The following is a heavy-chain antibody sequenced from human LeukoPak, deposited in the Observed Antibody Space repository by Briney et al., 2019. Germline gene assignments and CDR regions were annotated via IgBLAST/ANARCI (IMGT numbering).Heavy chain of an antibody. CDR2: ISGSGGST. V-gene: IGHV3-23*01. J-gene: IGHJ4*02. D-gene: IGHD2-21*02. CDR1: GFTFSSYA. Sequence: GGSLRLSCAASGFTFSSYAMSWVRQAPGKGPEWVSAISGSGGSTYYADSVKGRFTISRDNSKNTLYLQMNSLRAEDTAVYYCAKVKYCGGDCFERFDYWGQGTLVTVSS. CDR3: AKVKYCGGDCFERFDY.